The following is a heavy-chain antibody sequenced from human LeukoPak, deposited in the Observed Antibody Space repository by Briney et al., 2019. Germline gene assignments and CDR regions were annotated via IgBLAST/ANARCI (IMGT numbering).Heavy chain of an antibody. CDR3: ARGPGYIDY. J-gene: IGHJ4*02. V-gene: IGHV3-21*01. CDR1: GFTFSDYS. CDR2: ISSVSGYI. Sequence: GGSLRLSCAASGFTFSDYSMNWVRQAPGKGLEWVSFISSVSGYIYYADSVKDRFTISRDNARNSLYLQMNSLRAEDTAVYYCARGPGYIDYWGQGTLVTVSS.